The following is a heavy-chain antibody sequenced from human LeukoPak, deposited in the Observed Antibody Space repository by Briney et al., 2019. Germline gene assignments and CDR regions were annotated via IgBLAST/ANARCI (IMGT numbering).Heavy chain of an antibody. CDR3: ARDYSSGWYLHY. CDR2: INPSGGST. V-gene: IGHV1-46*01. J-gene: IGHJ4*02. CDR1: GYTFTSYY. D-gene: IGHD6-19*01. Sequence: ASVKVSCKASGYTFTSYYMHWVRQAPGQGLEWMGIINPSGGSTSYAQKFQGRVTMTRDTSTSTAYMELSSLRSEDTAVYYCARDYSSGWYLHYWGQGTLVTVSS.